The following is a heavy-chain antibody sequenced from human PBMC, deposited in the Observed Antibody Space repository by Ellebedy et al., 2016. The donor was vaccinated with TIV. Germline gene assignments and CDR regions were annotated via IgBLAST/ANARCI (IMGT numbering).Heavy chain of an antibody. CDR2: ISAYNGNT. Sequence: ASVKVSXXASGYTFTSYGISWVRQAPGQGLEWMGWISAYNGNTNYAQKLQGRVTMTTDTSTSTAYMELRSLRSDDTDVYYCARNGDYDPLLDYWGQGTLVTVSS. CDR1: GYTFTSYG. V-gene: IGHV1-18*01. D-gene: IGHD4-17*01. CDR3: ARNGDYDPLLDY. J-gene: IGHJ4*02.